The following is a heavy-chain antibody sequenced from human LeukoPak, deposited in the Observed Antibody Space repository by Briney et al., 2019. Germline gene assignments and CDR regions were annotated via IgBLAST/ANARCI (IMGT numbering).Heavy chain of an antibody. CDR1: GGTFTSYA. CDR3: ATSSVVTAMVHLEY. Sequence: SVKVSYKASGGTFTSYAISWVRQAPGQGLEWMGGIIPIFGAANYAQKFQGRVTITADKSTSTSYMELSSLRSEDTAVYYCATSSVVTAMVHLEYWGQGTLVTVSS. J-gene: IGHJ4*02. CDR2: IIPIFGAA. D-gene: IGHD2-21*02. V-gene: IGHV1-69*06.